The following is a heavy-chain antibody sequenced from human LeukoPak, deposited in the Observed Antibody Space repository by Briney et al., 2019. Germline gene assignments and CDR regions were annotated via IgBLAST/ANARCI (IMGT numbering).Heavy chain of an antibody. D-gene: IGHD6-13*01. CDR3: ARRGYSTSWDIPDY. CDR1: GFSFNIYA. V-gene: IGHV3-23*01. CDR2: IGSGSVDK. J-gene: IGHJ4*02. Sequence: GGSLRLSCAASGFSFNIYAMGWVRQAPGKGLEWVSVIGSGSVDKHYADTVRGRFDISRDNAKSSLHLEMNSLRAEDTAIYYCARRGYSTSWDIPDYWGQGTLVTVSS.